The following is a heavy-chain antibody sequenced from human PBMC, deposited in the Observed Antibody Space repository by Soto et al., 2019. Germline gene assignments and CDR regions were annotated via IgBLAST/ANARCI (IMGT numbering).Heavy chain of an antibody. Sequence: QVQLQESGPRLVKPSETLSLTCSVSGASVSSYDWSWFRQPPGKGLEWIAYISYIGDTNYNPSLKSRVIISADTSKNQFSLKLSSVTAADTAVYYCARGGAVAGTLYWDWGQGTLVTISS. CDR1: GASVSSYD. CDR3: ARGGAVAGTLYWD. J-gene: IGHJ4*02. D-gene: IGHD6-19*01. CDR2: ISYIGDT. V-gene: IGHV4-59*02.